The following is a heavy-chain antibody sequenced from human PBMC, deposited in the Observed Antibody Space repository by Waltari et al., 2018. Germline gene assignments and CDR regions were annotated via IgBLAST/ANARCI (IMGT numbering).Heavy chain of an antibody. J-gene: IGHJ4*02. CDR3: ARRKYYDSTGYWYYFDY. CDR2: IYYSGNS. D-gene: IGHD3-22*01. CDR1: GGSMNNYY. V-gene: IGHV4-59*08. Sequence: QVQLQESGPGLVKPSETLSLTCTVSGGSMNNYYWTWIGQSPGKGLEWIGHIYYSGNSNYNPSLKSRVTISVDTSKNQFSLRLSSVTAADTAVYFCARRKYYDSTGYWYYFDYWGQGTLVTVSS.